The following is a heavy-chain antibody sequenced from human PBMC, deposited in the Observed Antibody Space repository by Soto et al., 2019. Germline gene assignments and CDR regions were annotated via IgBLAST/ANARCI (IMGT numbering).Heavy chain of an antibody. J-gene: IGHJ6*03. D-gene: IGHD2-2*01. CDR2: ISAYNGNT. Sequence: ASVKVSCKASGYTFTSYGISWVRQAPGQGLEWMGWISAYNGNTNYAQKLQGRVTMTTDTSMSTAYMELRSLRSDDTAVYYCARDSMPQRDYYYYMDVWGKGTTVTVSS. CDR3: ARDSMPQRDYYYYMDV. CDR1: GYTFTSYG. V-gene: IGHV1-18*01.